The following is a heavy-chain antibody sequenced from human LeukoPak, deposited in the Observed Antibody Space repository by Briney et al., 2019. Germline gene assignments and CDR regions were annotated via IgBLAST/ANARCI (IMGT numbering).Heavy chain of an antibody. CDR1: GFTFSSYG. CDR2: ISYDGSNK. V-gene: IGHV3-30*18. J-gene: IGHJ4*02. CDR3: AKERVTRTCFDY. Sequence: GGSLRLSCAACGFTFSSYGMHWVRQAPGKGLEWVAVISYDGSNKYYADSVKGRFTISRDNSKNTLYLQMDSLRAEDTAVYYCAKERVTRTCFDYWGQGTLVTVSS. D-gene: IGHD4-17*01.